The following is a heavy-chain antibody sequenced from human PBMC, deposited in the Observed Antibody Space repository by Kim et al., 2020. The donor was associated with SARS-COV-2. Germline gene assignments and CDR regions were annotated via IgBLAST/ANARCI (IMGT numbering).Heavy chain of an antibody. V-gene: IGHV3-21*06. CDR1: GFTFRAYN. D-gene: IGHD6-19*01. CDR2: ISSSSNSI. CDR3: ARGRGGWYYFDY. J-gene: IGHJ4*02. Sequence: GGSLRLSCAASGFTFRAYNMNWARQAPGKGLEWVSSISSSSNSIDYADSVKGRFTISRDNAKNSLYLHMSSLRAEDTAVFFCARGRGGWYYFDYWGQVILVTVSS.